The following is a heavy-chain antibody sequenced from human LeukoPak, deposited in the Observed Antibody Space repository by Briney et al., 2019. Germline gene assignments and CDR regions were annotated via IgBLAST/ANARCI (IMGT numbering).Heavy chain of an antibody. CDR2: ISYDGSNK. CDR3: ARDRGDYDFWSGKEFDY. V-gene: IGHV3-30-3*01. D-gene: IGHD3-3*01. Sequence: GGSLRLSCAASGFTFSSYAMHWVRQAPGKGLEWVAVISYDGSNKYYADSVKGRFTISRDNSKNTLNLQMNSLRAEDTAVYYCARDRGDYDFWSGKEFDYWGQGTLVTVSS. CDR1: GFTFSSYA. J-gene: IGHJ4*02.